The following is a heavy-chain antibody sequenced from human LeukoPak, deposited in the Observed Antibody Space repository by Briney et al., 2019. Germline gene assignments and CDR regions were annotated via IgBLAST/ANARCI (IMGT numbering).Heavy chain of an antibody. V-gene: IGHV4-39*01. CDR2: LYYSGNT. CDR1: GGSISSSSYY. D-gene: IGHD6-19*01. CDR3: ARNIAVAGRGDYMDV. J-gene: IGHJ6*03. Sequence: KPSETLSLTCTVSGGSISSSSYYGGWIRQPPGKGLEWIGSLYYSGNTYYNPSLKSRVTISVDTSKNQFSLKLSSVTAADTAVYYCARNIAVAGRGDYMDVWGKGTTVTISS.